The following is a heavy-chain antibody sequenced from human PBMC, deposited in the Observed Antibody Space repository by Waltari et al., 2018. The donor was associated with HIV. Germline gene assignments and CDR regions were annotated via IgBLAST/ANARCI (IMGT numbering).Heavy chain of an antibody. Sequence: QVQLQESDPGLVKPSETLSLTCTVSGGSIRSYYWRWIRQPPGKGLEWIGYIYYSGSTNYNPSLKSRVTISVDTSKNQFSLKLSSVTAADTAVYYCARGPHSYYGMDVWGQGTTVTVSS. J-gene: IGHJ6*02. V-gene: IGHV4-59*01. CDR1: GGSIRSYY. CDR3: ARGPHSYYGMDV. CDR2: IYYSGST.